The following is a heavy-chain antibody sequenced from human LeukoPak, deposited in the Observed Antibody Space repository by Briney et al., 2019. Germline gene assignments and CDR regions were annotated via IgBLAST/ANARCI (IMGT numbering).Heavy chain of an antibody. D-gene: IGHD3/OR15-3a*01. CDR2: IYYTGST. J-gene: IGHJ4*02. CDR1: GDSIASTTYY. CDR3: ASHRWTISSVPYWFDF. Sequence: SETLSLTCTVSGDSIASTTYYSGWIRQPPGKGLEWIGTIYYTGSTYYKPSLKSRVTISVDTSTNQFSMKLSSVTAADTAVYFCASHRWTISSVPYWFDFWGQGTLVTVSS. V-gene: IGHV4-39*01.